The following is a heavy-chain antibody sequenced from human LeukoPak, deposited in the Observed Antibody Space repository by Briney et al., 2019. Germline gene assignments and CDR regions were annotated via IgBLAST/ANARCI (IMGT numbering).Heavy chain of an antibody. V-gene: IGHV3-21*01. CDR3: ARGVLRLGELSRFYFDY. CDR1: GFTFSSYS. CDR2: ISSSSSYI. D-gene: IGHD3-16*02. J-gene: IGHJ4*02. Sequence: PGGSLRLSCAASGFTFSSYSMNWVRQAPGRGLEWVSSISSSSSYIYYADSVKGRFTISRDNAKNSLYLRMNSLRAEDTAVYYCARGVLRLGELSRFYFDYWGQGTLVTVSS.